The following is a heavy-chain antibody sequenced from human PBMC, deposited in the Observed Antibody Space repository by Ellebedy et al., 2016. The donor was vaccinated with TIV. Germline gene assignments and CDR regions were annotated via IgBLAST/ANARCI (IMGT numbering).Heavy chain of an antibody. V-gene: IGHV3-30*03. D-gene: IGHD5-18*01. J-gene: IGHJ4*02. CDR1: GFTFSSYG. Sequence: GESLKISXAASGFTFSSYGMHWVRQAPGKGLEWVAVISYDGSNKYYADSVKGRFTISRDNSKNTLYLQMNSLRAEDTAVYYCARDLDTAMVYDYWGQGTLVTVSS. CDR2: ISYDGSNK. CDR3: ARDLDTAMVYDY.